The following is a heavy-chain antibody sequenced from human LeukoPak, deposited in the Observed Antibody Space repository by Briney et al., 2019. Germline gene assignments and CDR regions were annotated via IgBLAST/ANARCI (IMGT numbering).Heavy chain of an antibody. D-gene: IGHD6-6*01. V-gene: IGHV1-2*06. CDR1: GYTFSDYY. J-gene: IGHJ5*01. Sequence: ASVKVSCKASGYTFSDYYIHWVRQAPGQGLEWMGRINPNSGGTNFAQNFQGRVTMTRDTSISTAYMQLTTLTSDDTAVYYCARGQLVNDWFDSWGQGTLVTVSS. CDR3: ARGQLVNDWFDS. CDR2: INPNSGGT.